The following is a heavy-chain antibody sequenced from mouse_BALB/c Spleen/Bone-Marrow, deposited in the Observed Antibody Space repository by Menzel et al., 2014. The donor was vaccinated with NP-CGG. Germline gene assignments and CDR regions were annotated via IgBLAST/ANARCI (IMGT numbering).Heavy chain of an antibody. CDR1: GFNIKDTH. J-gene: IGHJ3*01. D-gene: IGHD1-1*01. V-gene: IGHV14-3*02. CDR2: IDPANGNT. CDR3: SRDYGGTAWFAC. Sequence: VQLQQSVAELVKPGASVKLSCTASGFNIKDTHMHWVKQGPEQGLEWIGRIDPANGNTKYDPNFQGKATITADTSSNTAYLQLSSLTSEDTAVYYCSRDYGGTAWFACWGHGTLVTVSA.